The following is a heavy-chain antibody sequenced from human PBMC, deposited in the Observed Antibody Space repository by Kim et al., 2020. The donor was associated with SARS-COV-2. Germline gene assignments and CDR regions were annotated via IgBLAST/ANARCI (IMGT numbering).Heavy chain of an antibody. Sequence: GGSLRLSCAASGFTFSSYGMHWVRQAPGKGLEWVVVISYDGSNKYYADSVKGRFTISRDNSKNTLYLQMNSLRAEDTAVYYCAKYGGYGDYYYYYGMDVWGQGTTVTFSS. CDR1: GFTFSSYG. CDR2: ISYDGSNK. J-gene: IGHJ6*02. D-gene: IGHD4-17*01. V-gene: IGHV3-30*18. CDR3: AKYGGYGDYYYYYGMDV.